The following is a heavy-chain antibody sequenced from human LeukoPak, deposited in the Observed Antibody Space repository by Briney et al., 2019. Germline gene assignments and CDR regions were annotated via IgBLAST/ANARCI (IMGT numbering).Heavy chain of an antibody. V-gene: IGHV3-7*01. CDR1: GFTFSNYW. CDR3: TSWGDTTAEYFQR. CDR2: IKQDGSEK. D-gene: IGHD2-21*02. J-gene: IGHJ1*01. Sequence: GGSLRLSCAASGFTFSNYWMSWVRQAPGKGLEWVANIKQDGSEKYYVDSVKGRFTISRDNAKNSMYLQMNSLRVEDTAVYYCTSWGDTTAEYFQRWGQGTLVTVSS.